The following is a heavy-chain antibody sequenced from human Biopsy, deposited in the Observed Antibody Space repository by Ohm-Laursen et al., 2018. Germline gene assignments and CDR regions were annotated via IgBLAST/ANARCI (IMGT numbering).Heavy chain of an antibody. CDR3: ARGEYSSSTFDH. CDR2: IYSSGGT. D-gene: IGHD6-6*01. J-gene: IGHJ4*02. CDR1: NGTVVSGSYY. Sequence: SQTLSLTCGVSNGTVVSGSYYWNWIRQPAGKGLEWIGRIYSSGGTKYNPSLKSRVTMSVDTSKKQLSLKVRSVTAADTAVYYCARGEYSSSTFDHWGQGTLVTVSS. V-gene: IGHV4-61*02.